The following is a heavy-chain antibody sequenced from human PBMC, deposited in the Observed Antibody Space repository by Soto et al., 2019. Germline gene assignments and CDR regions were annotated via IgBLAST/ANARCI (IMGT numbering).Heavy chain of an antibody. CDR3: AKDLAAMPNKDGMDV. J-gene: IGHJ6*02. D-gene: IGHD2-2*01. CDR2: ISGSGGST. V-gene: IGHV3-23*01. CDR1: GFTFSSYA. Sequence: GGSLRLSCAASGFTFSSYAMSWVRQAPGKGLEWVSVISGSGGSTYYADSVKGRFTISRDNSKNTLYLQMNSLRAEDTAVYYCAKDLAAMPNKDGMDVWGQGTTVTVSS.